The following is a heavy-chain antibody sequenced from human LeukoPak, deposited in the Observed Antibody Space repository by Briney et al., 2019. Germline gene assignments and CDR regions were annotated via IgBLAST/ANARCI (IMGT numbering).Heavy chain of an antibody. D-gene: IGHD3-3*01. J-gene: IGHJ4*02. CDR1: GYTFTSYD. Sequence: ASVKASCKASGYTFTSYDINWVRQATGRGLEWMGWMNPNSGNTGYAQKFQGRVTMTRNTSISTAYMELSSLRSEDTAVYYCARGHTYYDFWSGYSDGGLWGQGTLVTVSS. CDR2: MNPNSGNT. V-gene: IGHV1-8*01. CDR3: ARGHTYYDFWSGYSDGGL.